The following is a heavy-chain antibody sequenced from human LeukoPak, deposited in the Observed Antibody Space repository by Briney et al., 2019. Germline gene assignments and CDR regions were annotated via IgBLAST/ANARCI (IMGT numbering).Heavy chain of an antibody. CDR3: AKVGGYCSGGSCYRVWFDP. J-gene: IGHJ5*02. D-gene: IGHD2-15*01. CDR1: EFTFSNYA. CDR2: ISGNDDGT. V-gene: IGHV3-23*01. Sequence: PGGSLRLSCAASEFTFSNYAMSWVRQAPGKGLEWVSDISGNDDGTYYADSVKGRFTISRDNPKNTLYLQMNSLRAEDTAVYYCAKVGGYCSGGSCYRVWFDPWGQGTLVTVSS.